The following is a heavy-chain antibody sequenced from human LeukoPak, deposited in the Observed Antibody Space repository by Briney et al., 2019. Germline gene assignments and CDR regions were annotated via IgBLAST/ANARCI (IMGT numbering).Heavy chain of an antibody. D-gene: IGHD5-12*01. CDR2: MYPNSGNT. CDR3: ARSYDGNYYYGMDV. Sequence: ASVKVSCKASGYTFTSYDINWVRQATGQGLEWMGWMYPNSGNTGYAQKFQGRVTMTRNTSISTAYMELSSLRSEDTAVYYCARSYDGNYYYGMDVWGQGTTVTVSS. J-gene: IGHJ6*02. V-gene: IGHV1-8*01. CDR1: GYTFTSYD.